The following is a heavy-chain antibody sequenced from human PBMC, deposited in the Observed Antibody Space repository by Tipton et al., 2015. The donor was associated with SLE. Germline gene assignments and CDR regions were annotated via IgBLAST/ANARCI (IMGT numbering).Heavy chain of an antibody. V-gene: IGHV4-4*08. CDR1: GGSISSYY. CDR2: IYTSGST. Sequence: LRLSCTVSGGSISSYYWSWIRQPPGKGLEWIGYIYTSGSTNYNPSLKSRVTMSVDTSKNQFSLKLSSVTAADTAVYYCARDWGGYCSSTSCLGGFDYWGQGTLVTVSS. D-gene: IGHD2-2*03. J-gene: IGHJ4*02. CDR3: ARDWGGYCSSTSCLGGFDY.